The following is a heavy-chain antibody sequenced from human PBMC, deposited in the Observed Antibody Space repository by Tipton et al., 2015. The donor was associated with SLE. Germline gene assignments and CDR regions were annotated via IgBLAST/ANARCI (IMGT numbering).Heavy chain of an antibody. CDR3: ARVQQLVLDY. V-gene: IGHV4-61*09. D-gene: IGHD6-13*01. CDR1: GGSISSGSYY. J-gene: IGHJ4*02. Sequence: TLSLTCTVSGGSISSGSYYWSWIRQPAGKGLAWIGHIYTSGSTNYNPSRKSRVTISVDTSKNQFSLKLSSVTAADTAVYYCARVQQLVLDYWGQGTLVTVSS. CDR2: IYTSGST.